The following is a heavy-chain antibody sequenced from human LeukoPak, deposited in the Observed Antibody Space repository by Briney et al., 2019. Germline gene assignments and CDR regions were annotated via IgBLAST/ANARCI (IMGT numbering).Heavy chain of an antibody. D-gene: IGHD2-15*01. CDR3: ARSGLNRFDY. Sequence: GGSLRPSCAASGFTFSSFAMSWVRQAPGKGLEWVSTFSGSGGSTYYADSVKGRFSISRDNSKNTLYLQMNSLRAEDTAAYYCARSGLNRFDYWGQGTLVTVSS. CDR2: FSGSGGST. CDR1: GFTFSSFA. J-gene: IGHJ4*02. V-gene: IGHV3-23*01.